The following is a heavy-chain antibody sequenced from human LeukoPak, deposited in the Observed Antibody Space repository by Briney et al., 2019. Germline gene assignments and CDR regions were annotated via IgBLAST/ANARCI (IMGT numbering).Heavy chain of an antibody. CDR1: GFTFSTYG. Sequence: PGRALRLSCAASGFTFSTYGMQWVRQAPGKGLEWVALIWYDGNNKYYADSVKGRFTISRDNSKNTLYLQMNRLRAEDTAVYYCARQLYSSSWFDDYWGQGTLVTVSA. V-gene: IGHV3-33*01. CDR3: ARQLYSSSWFDDY. J-gene: IGHJ4*02. CDR2: IWYDGNNK. D-gene: IGHD6-13*01.